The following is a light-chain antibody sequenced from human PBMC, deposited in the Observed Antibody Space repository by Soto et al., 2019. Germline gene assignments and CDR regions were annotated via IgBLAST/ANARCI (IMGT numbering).Light chain of an antibody. CDR1: RNVCIW. CDR2: ATS. V-gene: IGKV1-39*01. J-gene: IGKJ5*01. Sequence: IRLTQSPSSMAGSXGDRLTLDCRASRNVCIWLNRYQHIKGXGPTSXIHATSNLQIGVTSRFSGSGYGKEFTITISSLEPEDFGTYYCQQSYKMPSFGQGTRLEIK. CDR3: QQSYKMPS.